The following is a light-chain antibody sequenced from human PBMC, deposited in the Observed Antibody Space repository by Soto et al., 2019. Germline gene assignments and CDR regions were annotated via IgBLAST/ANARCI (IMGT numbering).Light chain of an antibody. CDR1: SSDIGGHDD. J-gene: IGLJ1*01. V-gene: IGLV2-14*03. CDR3: CSYTSDLTPYV. CDR2: GVT. Sequence: QSALTQPASVSGSPGQSITISCTGTSSDIGGHDDVSWYQQHPGKVPKLLIYGVTDRPSGVSNRFSGSKSGNVASLTISGLQAEEEADYYCCSYTSDLTPYVFGTGTKVTVL.